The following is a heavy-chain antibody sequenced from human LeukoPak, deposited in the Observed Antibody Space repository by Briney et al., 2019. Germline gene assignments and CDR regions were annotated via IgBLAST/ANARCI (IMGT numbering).Heavy chain of an antibody. CDR3: ARDLITVTKGFDI. J-gene: IGHJ3*02. V-gene: IGHV4-59*11. CDR2: ISYIGST. CDR1: TDSFSSHY. Sequence: PSETLSLTCAISTDSFSSHYWSWVRQSPGKGLEWIGYISYIGSTNYNPSLKSRVTISIDTSKNQFSLRLRSVTAADTAVYYCARDLITVTKGFDIWGQGIMVSVSS. D-gene: IGHD4-17*01.